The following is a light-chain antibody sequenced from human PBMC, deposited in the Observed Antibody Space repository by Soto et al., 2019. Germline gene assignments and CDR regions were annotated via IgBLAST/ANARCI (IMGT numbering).Light chain of an antibody. CDR3: QQRSNWPPIT. V-gene: IGKV3D-20*02. J-gene: IGKJ5*01. Sequence: EIVMTQSPATLSVSPGERATLSCRASQSVSGSYLAWYQQKPGQAPRLLIYGASSRATGIPDRFSGSGSGTDFTLTISSLEPEDFAVYYCQQRSNWPPITFGQGTRLEIK. CDR2: GAS. CDR1: QSVSGSY.